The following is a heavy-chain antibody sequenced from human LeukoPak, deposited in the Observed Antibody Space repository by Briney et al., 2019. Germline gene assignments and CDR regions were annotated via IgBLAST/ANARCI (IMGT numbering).Heavy chain of an antibody. J-gene: IGHJ6*02. V-gene: IGHV3-20*04. CDR2: INWNGGST. Sequence: GGSLRLSCAAFGFTFDDYGMSWVRQAPGKGLEWVSGINWNGGSTGYADSVKGRFTISRDNAKNSLYLQMNSLRAEDTALYYCARGPHRTLNYYGMDVWGQGTTVTVSS. CDR3: ARGPHRTLNYYGMDV. CDR1: GFTFDDYG.